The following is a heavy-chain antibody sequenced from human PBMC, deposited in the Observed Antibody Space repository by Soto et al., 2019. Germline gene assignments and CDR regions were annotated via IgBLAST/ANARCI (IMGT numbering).Heavy chain of an antibody. V-gene: IGHV3-30*03. CDR1: GFTFSSYS. CDR3: ARDLIVLVPAAMSGYYYYGMDV. J-gene: IGHJ6*02. D-gene: IGHD2-2*01. Sequence: GGSLRLSCAASGFTFSSYSMNWVRQAPGKGLEWVAVISYDGSNKYYADSVKGRFTISRDNSKNTLYLQMNSLRAEDTAVYYCARDLIVLVPAAMSGYYYYGMDVWGQGTTVTVSS. CDR2: ISYDGSNK.